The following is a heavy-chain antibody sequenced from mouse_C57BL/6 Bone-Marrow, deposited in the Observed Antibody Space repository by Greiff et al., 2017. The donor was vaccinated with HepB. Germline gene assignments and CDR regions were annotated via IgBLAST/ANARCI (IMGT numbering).Heavy chain of an antibody. CDR2: IDPETGGT. CDR3: TRSAQGYFDV. V-gene: IGHV1-15*01. D-gene: IGHD3-2*02. J-gene: IGHJ1*03. CDR1: GYTFTDYE. Sequence: QVQLKQSGAELVRPGASVTLSCKASGYTFTDYEMHWVKQTPVHGLEWIGAIDPETGGTAYNQKFKGKAILTADKSSSTAYMELRSLTSEDSAVYYCTRSAQGYFDVWGTGTTVTVSS.